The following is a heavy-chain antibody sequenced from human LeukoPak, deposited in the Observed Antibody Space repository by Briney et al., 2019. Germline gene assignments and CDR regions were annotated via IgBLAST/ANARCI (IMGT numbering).Heavy chain of an antibody. CDR1: GFTFSTYA. CDR2: ITAKTGTA. CDR3: AKDGGLLLTADYVWGPDY. V-gene: IGHV3-23*01. Sequence: QPGGSLRLSCAASGFTFSTYAMSWVRQAPGKGLEWVSSITAKTGTAYYADSVKGRFIVSRDNSKSTLVLQMNSLRAEDTATYYCAKDGGLLLTADYVWGPDYWGQGTLVTVSS. D-gene: IGHD3-16*01. J-gene: IGHJ4*02.